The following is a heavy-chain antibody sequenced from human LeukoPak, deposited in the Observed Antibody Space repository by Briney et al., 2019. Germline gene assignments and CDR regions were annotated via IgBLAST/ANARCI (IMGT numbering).Heavy chain of an antibody. CDR2: IYYSGST. J-gene: IGHJ4*02. CDR1: GGSISSSSYY. Sequence: SETLSLTCTVSGGSISSSSYYWGWIRQPPGKGLEWIGSIYYSGSTYYNPSLKSRVTISVDTSKNQFSLKLSSVTAADTAVYYCARVKRYFDWLSSFDYWGQGTLVTVSS. D-gene: IGHD3-9*01. V-gene: IGHV4-39*07. CDR3: ARVKRYFDWLSSFDY.